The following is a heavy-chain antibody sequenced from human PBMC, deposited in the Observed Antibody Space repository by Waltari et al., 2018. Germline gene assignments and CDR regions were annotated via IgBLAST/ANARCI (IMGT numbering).Heavy chain of an antibody. J-gene: IGHJ3*02. V-gene: IGHV3-9*01. CDR2: ISWSSGSI. D-gene: IGHD3-22*01. CDR3: VRGGGYYYVNPFKM. CDR1: GYIFGDSA. Sequence: EVQLVESGGDLVQPGRSLSLSCVGSGYIFGDSAMHGVRQAPGKGLEWVAGISWSSGSIGYAASVKGRFTISRDNAKNSLYLQMNDLRAEDTALYYCVRGGGYYYVNPFKMWGQGTMVTVSS.